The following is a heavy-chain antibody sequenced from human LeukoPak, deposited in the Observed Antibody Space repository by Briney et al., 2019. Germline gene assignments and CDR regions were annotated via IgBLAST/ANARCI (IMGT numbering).Heavy chain of an antibody. V-gene: IGHV1-69*05. D-gene: IGHD5-24*01. J-gene: IGHJ4*02. CDR1: GGTFSSYA. CDR3: ARDSPSRDGYNYVDY. Sequence: SVKVSCKASGGTFSSYAISWVRQAPGQGLEWMGRIIPIFGTANYAQKFQGRVTITTDESTSTAYMVLSSLRSEDTAVYYCARDSPSRDGYNYVDYWGQGTLVTVSS. CDR2: IIPIFGTA.